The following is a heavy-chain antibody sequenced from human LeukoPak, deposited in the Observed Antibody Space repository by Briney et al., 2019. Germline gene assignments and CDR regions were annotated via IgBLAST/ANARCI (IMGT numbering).Heavy chain of an antibody. CDR1: GFTFSSYS. CDR2: ISGHSSTI. D-gene: IGHD4-23*01. Sequence: AGGSLRLSCAASGFTFSSYSMNWVRQAPGKGLEWISYISGHSSTIYFADSVKGRFTISRDNARNSLYLQMNSLRAEDTAVYYCARDFNYGGNFDYWGQGTLVTVSS. V-gene: IGHV3-48*01. CDR3: ARDFNYGGNFDY. J-gene: IGHJ4*02.